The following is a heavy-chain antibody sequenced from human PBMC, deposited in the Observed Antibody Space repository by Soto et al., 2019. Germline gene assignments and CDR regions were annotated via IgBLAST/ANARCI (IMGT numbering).Heavy chain of an antibody. J-gene: IGHJ6*02. Sequence: SETLSLTCAVYGGSFSGYYWSWIRQPPGKGLEWIGEINHSGSTNYNPSLKSRVTISVDTSKNQFSLKLSSVTAADTAVYYCARLSYPPEDIVVVVAATGRDVDYYYGMDVWGQGTTVTVSS. CDR3: ARLSYPPEDIVVVVAATGRDVDYYYGMDV. V-gene: IGHV4-34*01. D-gene: IGHD2-15*01. CDR2: INHSGST. CDR1: GGSFSGYY.